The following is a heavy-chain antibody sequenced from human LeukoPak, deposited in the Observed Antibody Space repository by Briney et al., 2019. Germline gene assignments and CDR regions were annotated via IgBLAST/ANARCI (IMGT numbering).Heavy chain of an antibody. V-gene: IGHV1-69*13. Sequence: GASVKVSCKASGGTFSSYAISWVQQAPGQGLEWMGGIIPIFGTANYAQKFQGRVTITADESTSTAYMELSSLRSEDTAVYYCARAGDGYYDSSGYYYWGQGTLVTVSS. CDR2: IIPIFGTA. CDR3: ARAGDGYYDSSGYYY. J-gene: IGHJ4*02. D-gene: IGHD3-22*01. CDR1: GGTFSSYA.